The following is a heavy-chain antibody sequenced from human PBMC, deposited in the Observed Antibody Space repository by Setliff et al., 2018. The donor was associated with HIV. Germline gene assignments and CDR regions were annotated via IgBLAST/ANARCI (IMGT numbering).Heavy chain of an antibody. Sequence: SVKVSCKASGYTFTGYYMHWVRQAPGQGLEWMGWISPNSGGTDYAQKFQGRVTMTRDTSISTAYMEVSNLRSDDTAVYYCAREGKFRYYYYMDVWGKGTTVTVSS. CDR1: GYTFTGYY. D-gene: IGHD3-10*01. CDR2: ISPNSGGT. J-gene: IGHJ6*03. V-gene: IGHV1-2*02. CDR3: AREGKFRYYYYMDV.